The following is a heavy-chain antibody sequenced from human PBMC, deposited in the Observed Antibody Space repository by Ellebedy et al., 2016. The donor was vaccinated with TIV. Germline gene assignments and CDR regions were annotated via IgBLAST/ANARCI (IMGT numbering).Heavy chain of an antibody. D-gene: IGHD1-26*01. CDR1: GYTFSIYG. CDR3: ARTIVGATSGDY. J-gene: IGHJ4*02. CDR2: ISPYNGNT. V-gene: IGHV1-18*04. Sequence: ASVKVSCKASGYTFSIYGISWARQAPGQGLEWMGWISPYNGNTNFAPKFQDRFTMTTDTSTRTAYMALRSLRSDDPAVYYCARTIVGATSGDYWGQGALVTVSS.